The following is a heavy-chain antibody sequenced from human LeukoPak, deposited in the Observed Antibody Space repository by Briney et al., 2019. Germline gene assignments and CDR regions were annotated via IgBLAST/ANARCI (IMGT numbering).Heavy chain of an antibody. CDR2: ISPSSGT. Sequence: GGSLRLSCAASGFTFSSYAMRWVRQAPGKGLEWVSAISPSSGTFYADSVKGRFTISRDNSKNTLYLQMNSLRAEGTAVYYCARPQSSSGYYWPFDDWGQRTLVTVSS. D-gene: IGHD3-22*01. CDR3: ARPQSSSGYYWPFDD. J-gene: IGHJ4*02. V-gene: IGHV3-23*01. CDR1: GFTFSSYA.